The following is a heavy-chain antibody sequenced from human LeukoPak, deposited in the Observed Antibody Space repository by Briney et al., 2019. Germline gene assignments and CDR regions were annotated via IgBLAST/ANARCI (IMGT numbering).Heavy chain of an antibody. CDR1: GGSISNYY. CDR2: IYYSGST. CDR3: SREDCSSTICIIDY. D-gene: IGHD2-2*01. V-gene: IGHV4-59*01. Sequence: SETLSLTCTVSGGSISNYYWSWIRQPPGKGLEWIGYIYYSGSTNYNPSLKSRVTISVDTSKNQFSLKLSSVTAAGTAVYYCSREDCSSTICIIDYWGQGTLVTVSS. J-gene: IGHJ4*02.